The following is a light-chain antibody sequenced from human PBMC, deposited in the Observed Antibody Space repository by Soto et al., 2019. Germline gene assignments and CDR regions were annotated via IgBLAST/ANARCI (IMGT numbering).Light chain of an antibody. CDR2: AAS. V-gene: IGKV1-9*01. J-gene: IGKJ2*01. CDR1: QDITSS. Sequence: GARVTIPCRASQDITSSLAWYQQEPGKAPRLLIYAASTLQSGVPSRFSGSGSGTEFTLTISSLQPEDFATYYCQQVNSYPRTFGQGTKLEIK. CDR3: QQVNSYPRT.